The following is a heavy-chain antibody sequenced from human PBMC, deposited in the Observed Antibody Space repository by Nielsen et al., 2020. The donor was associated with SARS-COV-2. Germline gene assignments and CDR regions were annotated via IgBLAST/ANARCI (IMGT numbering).Heavy chain of an antibody. CDR2: ISWDGSAP. Sequence: GGSLRLSCAASGFNFHDYTMYWVRRVPGKGLQWLSLISWDGSAPAYADSVKGRFTISRDNSKNSLYLQMNSLTADDTAVYYCARLSNFWSGYNDYWGQGTLVTVSS. J-gene: IGHJ4*02. CDR1: GFNFHDYT. V-gene: IGHV3-43*01. D-gene: IGHD3-3*01. CDR3: ARLSNFWSGYNDY.